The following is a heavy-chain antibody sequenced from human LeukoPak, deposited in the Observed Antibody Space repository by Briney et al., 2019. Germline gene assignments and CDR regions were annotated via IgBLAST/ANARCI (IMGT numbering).Heavy chain of an antibody. V-gene: IGHV3-21*01. CDR2: ISASSNFI. Sequence: GGSLGLSCVVSGFTFSSYSMSWVRQAPGKGLEWVSSISASSNFISYADSVKGRFTISRDNAKKSLYLQMNSVRAEDTAVYYCARDSTYGDFDYWGQGTLVTVSS. D-gene: IGHD3-10*01. CDR1: GFTFSSYS. J-gene: IGHJ4*02. CDR3: ARDSTYGDFDY.